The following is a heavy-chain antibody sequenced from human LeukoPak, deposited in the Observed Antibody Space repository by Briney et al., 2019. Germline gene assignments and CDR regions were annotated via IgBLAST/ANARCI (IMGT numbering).Heavy chain of an antibody. J-gene: IGHJ4*02. Sequence: PSQTLSLTCTVSGGSISSGDYYWSWIRQPPGKGLEWIGYIYYSGSAYYNPSLKSRVTISVDTSKNQFSLKLSSVTAADTAVYYCARDRIAMAGTFDYWGQGTLVTVSS. D-gene: IGHD6-19*01. CDR2: IYYSGSA. V-gene: IGHV4-30-4*08. CDR3: ARDRIAMAGTFDY. CDR1: GGSISSGDYY.